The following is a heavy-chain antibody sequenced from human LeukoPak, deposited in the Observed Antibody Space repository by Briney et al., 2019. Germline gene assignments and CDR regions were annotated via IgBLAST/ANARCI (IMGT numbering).Heavy chain of an antibody. J-gene: IGHJ5*02. CDR1: GGSISSSSYY. Sequence: SETLSLTCTVSGGSISSSSYYWGWIRQPPGKGLEWIGSIYYSGSTYYNPSLKSRVTISVDTSKNQFSLKLSSVNAADTAVYNCARHEGGWFDPWGQGTLVTVSS. V-gene: IGHV4-39*01. CDR3: ARHEGGWFDP. CDR2: IYYSGST. D-gene: IGHD3-16*01.